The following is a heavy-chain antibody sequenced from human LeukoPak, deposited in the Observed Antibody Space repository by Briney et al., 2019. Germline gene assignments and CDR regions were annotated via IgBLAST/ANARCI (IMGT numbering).Heavy chain of an antibody. J-gene: IGHJ4*02. CDR2: INAGNGNT. Sequence: ASVKVSCKASGYTFTSYAMNWVRQAPGQRLEWMGWINAGNGNTKYSQKFQGRVTITRDTSASTAYMELSSLRSEDTAVYYCARDLEVSSPLAYYYDSSGYYSGSTFDYWGQGTLVTVFS. CDR1: GYTFTSYA. D-gene: IGHD3-22*01. V-gene: IGHV1-3*01. CDR3: ARDLEVSSPLAYYYDSSGYYSGSTFDY.